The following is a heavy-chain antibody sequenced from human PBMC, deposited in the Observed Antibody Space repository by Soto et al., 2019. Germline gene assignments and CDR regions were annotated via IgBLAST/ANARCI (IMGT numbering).Heavy chain of an antibody. CDR1: GDSVSESSVS. J-gene: IGHJ5*02. D-gene: IGHD6-13*01. CDR3: ARDRYSSSWPYNWFDP. Sequence: SQTLSLTCAISGDSVSESSVSWNWIRQSPSRGLEWLGRTNYGSKWSNAYAVSVKSRITISADTSKNQFSLQLNSATPEDTAVYYCARDRYSSSWPYNWFDPWGQGTLVTVSS. V-gene: IGHV6-1*01. CDR2: TNYGSKWSN.